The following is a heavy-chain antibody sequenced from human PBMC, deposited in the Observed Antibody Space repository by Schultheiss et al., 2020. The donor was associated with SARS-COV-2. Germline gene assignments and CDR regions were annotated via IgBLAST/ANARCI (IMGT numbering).Heavy chain of an antibody. CDR2: IKQDGSEK. D-gene: IGHD3-10*01. CDR1: GFTFSNAW. J-gene: IGHJ4*02. CDR3: AKGGGYYGSGSKGFFDY. Sequence: GGSLRLSCAASGFTFSNAWMSWVRQAPGKGLEWVANIKQDGSEKYYVDSVKGRFTISRDNSKNTLYLQMNSLRAEDTAVYYCAKGGGYYGSGSKGFFDYWGQGTLVTVSS. V-gene: IGHV3-7*03.